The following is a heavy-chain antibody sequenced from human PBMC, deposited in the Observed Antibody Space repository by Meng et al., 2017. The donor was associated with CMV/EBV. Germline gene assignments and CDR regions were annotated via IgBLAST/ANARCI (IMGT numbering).Heavy chain of an antibody. CDR2: IYYSGST. D-gene: IGHD4-11*01. CDR1: GGSVSSGSYY. J-gene: IGHJ4*02. CDR3: AKNGATTVTTCHFDY. Sequence: LETLSLTCTVSGGSVSSGSYYWSWIRQPPGKGLEWIGYIYYSGSTNYNPSLKSRVTISVDTSKNQFSLKLSSVTAEDTAVYYCAKNGATTVTTCHFDYWGQGTLVTVSS. V-gene: IGHV4-61*01.